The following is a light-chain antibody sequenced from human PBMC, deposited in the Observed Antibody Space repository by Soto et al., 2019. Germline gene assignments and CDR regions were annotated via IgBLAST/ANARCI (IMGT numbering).Light chain of an antibody. J-gene: IGLJ1*01. CDR2: EVS. V-gene: IGLV2-8*01. Sequence: QSVLTQPPSASGSPGQSVTISCTGTSSDVGGYNYVSWYQQHPGKAPKLMIYEVSKRPSGVPDRFSGSKSGNTASLTVSGLQAEDEADYSCRSYAGRKKRVFGTGTKGT. CDR3: RSYAGRKKRV. CDR1: SSDVGGYNY.